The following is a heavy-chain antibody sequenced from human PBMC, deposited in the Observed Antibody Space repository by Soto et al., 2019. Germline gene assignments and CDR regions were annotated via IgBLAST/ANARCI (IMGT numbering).Heavy chain of an antibody. V-gene: IGHV1-18*01. J-gene: IGHJ4*02. CDR2: INAYNGNT. D-gene: IGHD4-17*01. Sequence: ASVKVSCKTSGYTFTSYGISLLRQAPGQGLEWMGWINAYNGNTNYAQKLQGRVTMTTDTSTSTAYMELRSLRSDDTAVYYCARDVEYGLIDYWGQGTLVTVSS. CDR3: ARDVEYGLIDY. CDR1: GYTFTSYG.